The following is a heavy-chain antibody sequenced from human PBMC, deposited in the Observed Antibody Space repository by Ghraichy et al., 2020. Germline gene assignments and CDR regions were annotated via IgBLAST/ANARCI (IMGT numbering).Heavy chain of an antibody. Sequence: ASVKVSCKASGYRFDRYGIAWVRQAPGQGLEWMGWISAYNGDTRYAQKFQGRVTMTADTSTSTSYIEVRSLTSDDTAVFFCARGPDEYSSPAWSFDHWSQGTLVTVSS. D-gene: IGHD5-18*01. V-gene: IGHV1-18*01. CDR2: ISAYNGDT. CDR1: GYRFDRYG. CDR3: ARGPDEYSSPAWSFDH. J-gene: IGHJ4*02.